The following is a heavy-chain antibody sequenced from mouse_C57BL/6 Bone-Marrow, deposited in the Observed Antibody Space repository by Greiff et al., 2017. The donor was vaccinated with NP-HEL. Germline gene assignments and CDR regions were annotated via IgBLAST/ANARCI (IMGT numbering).Heavy chain of an antibody. V-gene: IGHV1-55*01. CDR3: AREGVLFGY. D-gene: IGHD2-14*01. CDR1: GYTFTSYW. Sequence: QVQLQQSGAELVKPGASVKMSCKASGYTFTSYWITWVKQRPGQGLEWIGDIYPGSGSTNYNEKFKSKATLTVDTPSSTAYMQLSSLTSEDSAVYYCAREGVLFGYWGQGTTLTVSS. CDR2: IYPGSGST. J-gene: IGHJ2*01.